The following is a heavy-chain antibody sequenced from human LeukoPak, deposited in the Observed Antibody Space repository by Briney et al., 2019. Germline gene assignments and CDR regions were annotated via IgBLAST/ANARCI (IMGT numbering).Heavy chain of an antibody. D-gene: IGHD5-24*01. J-gene: IGHJ4*02. CDR1: GGSFSGYY. V-gene: IGHV4-34*01. CDR3: ARCDRWLQLLKYGYFDY. Sequence: PSETLSLTCAVYGGSFSGYYWSWIRQPPGKGLEWIGEINHSGSTNYNPSLKSRVTISVDTSKNQFSLKLSSVTAADTAVYYCARCDRWLQLLKYGYFDYWGQGTLVTVSS. CDR2: INHSGST.